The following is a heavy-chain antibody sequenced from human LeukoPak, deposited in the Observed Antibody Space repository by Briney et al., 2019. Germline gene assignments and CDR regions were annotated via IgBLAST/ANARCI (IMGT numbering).Heavy chain of an antibody. CDR3: ALGKNFGYHYFDF. CDR1: GFSFSSC. Sequence: GGSLRLSCVASGFSFSSCMHWVRRAPGKGLEWMTFIRFDGSEKYYADSVKGRFTISRDYSKNTLFLQMSSLRPEDTAVYYCALGKNFGYHYFDFWGQGALVTVSS. J-gene: IGHJ4*02. D-gene: IGHD2-2*03. CDR2: IRFDGSEK. V-gene: IGHV3-30*02.